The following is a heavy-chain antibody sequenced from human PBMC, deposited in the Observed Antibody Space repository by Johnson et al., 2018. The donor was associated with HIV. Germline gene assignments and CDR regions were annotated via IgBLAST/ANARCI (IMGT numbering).Heavy chain of an antibody. J-gene: IGHJ3*02. CDR2: IYSGGST. D-gene: IGHD6-6*01. CDR3: AREASIAARFAFDI. Sequence: VQLVESGGGVVQPGGSLRLSCAASGLTVSTNYMSWVRQAPGKGLEWVSVIYSGGSTYYADSVKGRFTISRDNSKNTLYLQMNSLRAEDTAVYYCAREASIAARFAFDIWGQGTMVTVSS. V-gene: IGHV3-66*01. CDR1: GLTVSTNY.